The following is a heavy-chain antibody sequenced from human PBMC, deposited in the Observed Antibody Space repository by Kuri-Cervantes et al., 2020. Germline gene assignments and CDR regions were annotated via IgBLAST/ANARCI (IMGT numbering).Heavy chain of an antibody. CDR2: IDSSSSSI. V-gene: IGHV3-48*01. D-gene: IGHD2-15*01. CDR3: AKEIGVVAATHFDY. Sequence: GESLKISCAASGFTFSSYRMNWVRQAPGKGLEWVSYIDSSSSSIYYADSVKVRFTISRDNAKNSLYLQMNGLRAEDTAVYYCAKEIGVVAATHFDYWGQGTLVTVSS. CDR1: GFTFSSYR. J-gene: IGHJ4*02.